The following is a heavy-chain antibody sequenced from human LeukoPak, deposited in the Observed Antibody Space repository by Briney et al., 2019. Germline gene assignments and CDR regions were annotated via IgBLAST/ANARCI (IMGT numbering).Heavy chain of an antibody. Sequence: SETLSLTCTVSGGSISSYYWSWIRQPPGKGLEWIGYIYYSGSTYYNPSLRSRVTISVDTSKNQFSLKLSSVTAADTAVYYCARNYGDYSTFDYWGQGTLVTVSS. V-gene: IGHV4-59*01. CDR3: ARNYGDYSTFDY. D-gene: IGHD4-17*01. CDR1: GGSISSYY. J-gene: IGHJ4*02. CDR2: IYYSGST.